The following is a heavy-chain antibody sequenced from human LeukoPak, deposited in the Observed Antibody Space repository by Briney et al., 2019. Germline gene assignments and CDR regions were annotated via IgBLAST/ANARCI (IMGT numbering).Heavy chain of an antibody. J-gene: IGHJ6*03. CDR1: GFTFSSYW. Sequence: GGSLRLSCAASGFTFSSYWMSWVRQAPGKGLEWVANIKQDGSEKYYVDSVKGRFTISRDNAKNSLYLQMNSLRAEDTAVYYCARDTFIGEWLLAAYYMDVWGKGTTVTVSS. D-gene: IGHD3-3*01. V-gene: IGHV3-7*01. CDR2: IKQDGSEK. CDR3: ARDTFIGEWLLAAYYMDV.